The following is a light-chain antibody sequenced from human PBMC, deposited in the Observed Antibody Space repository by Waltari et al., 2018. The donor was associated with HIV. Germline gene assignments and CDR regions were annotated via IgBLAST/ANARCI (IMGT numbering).Light chain of an antibody. V-gene: IGKV3-20*01. Sequence: DIVLDQSPGTLSFSPGELATLSCRASQILTPFSLAWDQQRPGQAPSLLIYGTSTRVTGTPDRIIGIGSGKDFNLTITRLEPEDVAVYDCQRFQNARYTFGQGTRLEI. CDR3: QRFQNARYT. J-gene: IGKJ2*01. CDR1: QILTPFS. CDR2: GTS.